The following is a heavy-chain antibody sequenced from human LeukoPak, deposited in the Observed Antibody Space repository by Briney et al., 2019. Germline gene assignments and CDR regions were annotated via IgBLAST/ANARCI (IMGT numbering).Heavy chain of an antibody. CDR2: ISESSSFI. D-gene: IGHD2-8*01. CDR1: GFPFRNYN. V-gene: IGHV3-21*01. J-gene: IGHJ5*02. Sequence: KPGGSLRLSCAASGFPFRNYNMNWVRQAPGKGLEWVSSISESSSFIQYADSLKGRFAISRDNAKNSLYLQMNSLRAEDTAVYYCARQRGYCSSGVCRGWFDPWGQGTLVTVSS. CDR3: ARQRGYCSSGVCRGWFDP.